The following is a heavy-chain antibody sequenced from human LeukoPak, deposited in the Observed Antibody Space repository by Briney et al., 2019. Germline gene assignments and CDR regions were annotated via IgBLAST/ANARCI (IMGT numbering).Heavy chain of an antibody. V-gene: IGHV1-3*03. D-gene: IGHD4-17*01. J-gene: IGHJ4*02. CDR1: GYTFTSYA. Sequence: GASVKVSCKASGYTFTSYAMHWVRQAPGQRLEWMGWINAGNGNTKYSQEFQGRVTITRDTSASTAYMELSSLRSEDMAVYYCARAHQRYGDYWGPGVYWGQGTLVSVSS. CDR3: ARAHQRYGDYWGPGVY. CDR2: INAGNGNT.